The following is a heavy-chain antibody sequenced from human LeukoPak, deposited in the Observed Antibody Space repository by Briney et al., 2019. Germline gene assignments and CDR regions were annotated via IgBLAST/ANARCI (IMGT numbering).Heavy chain of an antibody. D-gene: IGHD2/OR15-2a*01. J-gene: IGHJ4*02. CDR1: GFTFTSYG. Sequence: PGGSLRLSCAASGFTFTSYGMHWVRQAPGKGLEWVAVIWYDGSNKYYADSVKGRFTISKDNAKNTVYLQMNSLRAEDTAVYYCVSFYETYWGRGTLVTVSS. CDR3: VSFYETY. V-gene: IGHV3-33*03. CDR2: IWYDGSNK.